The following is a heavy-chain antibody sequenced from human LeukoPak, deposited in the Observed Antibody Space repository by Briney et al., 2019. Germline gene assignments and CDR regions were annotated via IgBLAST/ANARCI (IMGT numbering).Heavy chain of an antibody. J-gene: IGHJ4*02. Sequence: ASVKVSCKASGYTFSSYDINWVRQATGQGLEWMGWMNPNSGNTGYAQKFQGRVTMTRNTSISTAYMELSSLRSEDTAVYYRARGQKSALTYGSGTYAYYFDYWGQGTLVTVSS. CDR2: MNPNSGNT. D-gene: IGHD3-10*01. CDR1: GYTFSSYD. V-gene: IGHV1-8*01. CDR3: ARGQKSALTYGSGTYAYYFDY.